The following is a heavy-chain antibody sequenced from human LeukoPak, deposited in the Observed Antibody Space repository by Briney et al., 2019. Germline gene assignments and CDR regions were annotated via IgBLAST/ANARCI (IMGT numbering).Heavy chain of an antibody. CDR3: ARVLYLGDYYYMDV. D-gene: IGHD3-16*01. CDR2: LNYSGRT. CDR1: GGSITSHY. Sequence: SETLSLTCTVSGGSITSHYWSWIRQPPGKGLEWIGYLNYSGRTNYNPSLKSRVTMSADTSKNQFSLKLSSVTAADTAVYYCARVLYLGDYYYMDVWGKGTTVTVSS. J-gene: IGHJ6*03. V-gene: IGHV4-59*11.